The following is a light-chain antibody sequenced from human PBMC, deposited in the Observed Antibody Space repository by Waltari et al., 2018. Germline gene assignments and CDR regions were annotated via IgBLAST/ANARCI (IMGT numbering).Light chain of an antibody. CDR1: QDISTY. CDR2: DAS. Sequence: DIQITQSPPSLSASVGDRVTISCQASQDISTYLNWYQHKPGKSPKLLIHDASNLATGVLSRFSGRGSGTVFSFTISSLQPEDFATYYCQHYDFLPTFGPGTKVDV. J-gene: IGKJ3*01. V-gene: IGKV1-33*01. CDR3: QHYDFLPT.